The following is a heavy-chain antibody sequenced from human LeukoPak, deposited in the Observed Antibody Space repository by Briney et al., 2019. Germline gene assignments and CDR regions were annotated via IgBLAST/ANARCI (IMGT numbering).Heavy chain of an antibody. V-gene: IGHV4-59*12. CDR2: VYNSGDT. D-gene: IGHD6-13*01. J-gene: IGHJ4*02. CDR1: GGSTSSDY. CDR3: ARVGWDSSSWYTTGY. Sequence: SETLSLTCTVSGGSTSSDYWSWIRQSPGKGLEWVGYVYNSGDTGKNPSLKSRVTISVDTSKNQFSLKLSSVTAADTAVYYCARVGWDSSSWYTTGYWGQGTLVTVSS.